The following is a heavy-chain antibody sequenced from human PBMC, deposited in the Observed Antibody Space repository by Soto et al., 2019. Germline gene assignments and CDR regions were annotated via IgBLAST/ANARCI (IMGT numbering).Heavy chain of an antibody. CDR1: GYTFTGYY. CDR3: ARDLGYCSSTSCYYYYGMDV. Sequence: ASVKISCKASGYTFTGYYMHWVRQAPGQGLEWMGWINPNSGGTNYAQKFQGRVTMTRDTSISTAYMELSRLRSDDTAVYYCARDLGYCSSTSCYYYYGMDVWGEGTEVTVSS. J-gene: IGHJ6*02. CDR2: INPNSGGT. D-gene: IGHD2-2*01. V-gene: IGHV1-2*02.